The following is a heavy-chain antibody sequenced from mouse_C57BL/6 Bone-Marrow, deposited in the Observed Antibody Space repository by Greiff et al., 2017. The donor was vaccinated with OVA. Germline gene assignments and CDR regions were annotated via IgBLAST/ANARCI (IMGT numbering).Heavy chain of an antibody. CDR2: ISNGGGST. J-gene: IGHJ3*01. Sequence: EVQRVESGGGLVQPGGSLKLSCAASGFTFSGYYMYWVRQTPEKRLEWVAYISNGGGSTYYPDTVKGLFTISRDNAKNTLYLQLSRLKSEDTAMYYCARHLAYWGQGTLVTVSA. CDR1: GFTFSGYY. CDR3: ARHLAY. V-gene: IGHV5-12*01.